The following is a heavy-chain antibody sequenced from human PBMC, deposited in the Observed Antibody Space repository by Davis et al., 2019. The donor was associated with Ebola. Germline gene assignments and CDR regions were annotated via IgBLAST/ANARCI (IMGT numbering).Heavy chain of an antibody. CDR1: GGSISSGGYY. CDR3: ARDMGWLVRGWFDP. J-gene: IGHJ5*02. V-gene: IGHV4-31*03. CDR2: IYYSGST. D-gene: IGHD6-19*01. Sequence: MPSETLSLTCTVSGGSISSGGYYWSWIRQHPGKGLEWIGYIYYSGSTYYNPSLKSRVTISVDTSKNQFSLKLSSVTAADTAVYYCARDMGWLVRGWFDPWGQGTLVTVSS.